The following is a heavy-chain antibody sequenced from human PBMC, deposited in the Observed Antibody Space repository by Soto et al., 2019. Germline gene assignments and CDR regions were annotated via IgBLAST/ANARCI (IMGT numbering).Heavy chain of an antibody. CDR2: IYYSGST. CDR1: GGSISSGGYY. CDR3: ERGDSMIHLWY. J-gene: IGHJ4*02. Sequence: SETLSLTCTVSGGSISSGGYYWSWIRQHPGKGLEWIGYIYYSGSTYYNPSLKSRVTISVDTSKNQFSLKLSSVTAADTAVYYCERGDSMIHLWYWGQGTLVTVSS. V-gene: IGHV4-31*03. D-gene: IGHD3-22*01.